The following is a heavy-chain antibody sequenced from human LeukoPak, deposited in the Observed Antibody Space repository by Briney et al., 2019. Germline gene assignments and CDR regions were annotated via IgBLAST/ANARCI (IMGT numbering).Heavy chain of an antibody. CDR3: AKGYGWEASYYYYYMDV. J-gene: IGHJ6*03. CDR2: ISDNGGNT. D-gene: IGHD2-8*02. CDR1: GFTFSIYG. V-gene: IGHV3-23*01. Sequence: GGSLRLSCAASGFTFSIYGMGWVRQAPGKGLEWVSSISDNGGNTYYADSAKGRFTISRDNSKNTLYLQMTSLRAEDTALYYCAKGYGWEASYYYYYMDVWGKGTTVTISS.